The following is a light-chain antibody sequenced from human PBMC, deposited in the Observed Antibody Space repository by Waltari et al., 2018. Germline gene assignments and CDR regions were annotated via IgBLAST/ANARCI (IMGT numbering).Light chain of an antibody. Sequence: QSLRHIDGKTYWHWYLQKPGQSPQLLISEVSSRFSGVPDRFGGSGSGTDFTLKISRVEAEDVGVYYCMQGIDLPRTFGQGTKVEIK. V-gene: IGKV2-29*02. CDR1: QSLRHIDGKTY. CDR3: MQGIDLPRT. CDR2: EVS. J-gene: IGKJ1*01.